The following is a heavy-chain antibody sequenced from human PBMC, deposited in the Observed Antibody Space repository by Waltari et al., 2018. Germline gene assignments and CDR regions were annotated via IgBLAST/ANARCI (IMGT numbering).Heavy chain of an antibody. D-gene: IGHD3-22*01. V-gene: IGHV1-69*01. Sequence: HLLHSVAVVEKPGASVKLACKASVCTFSSYAISWMRQAPGQGLEWMGGMSRIVGTANYAQKFKGRVTITADESKSTAYMEMSSLRSEDTAVYYCARNYYNGSSGDGGYFDLWGRGTMVTVSS. J-gene: IGHJ2*01. CDR3: ARNYYNGSSGDGGYFDL. CDR1: VCTFSSYA. CDR2: MSRIVGTA.